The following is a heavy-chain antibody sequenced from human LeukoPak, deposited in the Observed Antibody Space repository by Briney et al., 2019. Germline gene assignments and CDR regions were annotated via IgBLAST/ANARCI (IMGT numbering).Heavy chain of an antibody. D-gene: IGHD6-13*01. Sequence: GGSLRLSCAASGFTFSSSAMSWVRQAPGKGLEWVAVISYDGSNEYYADSVKGRFTISRDNSKNTLYLQMNSLRAEDTAVYYCAKGPLLGYSSSWYWSDWGQGTLVTVSS. CDR3: AKGPLLGYSSSWYWSD. CDR1: GFTFSSSA. CDR2: ISYDGSNE. V-gene: IGHV3-30*18. J-gene: IGHJ4*02.